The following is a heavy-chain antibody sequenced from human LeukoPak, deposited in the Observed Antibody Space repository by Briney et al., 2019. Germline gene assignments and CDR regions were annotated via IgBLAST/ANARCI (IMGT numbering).Heavy chain of an antibody. CDR2: MSSVGSYI. Sequence: GGPLRLSCAASGLTFSSYAMTWVRQAPGKGLEWISSMSSVGSYIYYADSVRGRFTISRDNAKDSLFLLMNSLRVEDTAVYYCARGRPTGSSRRFVVQWGQGTLVSVSS. V-gene: IGHV3-21*06. CDR3: ARGRPTGSSRRFVVQ. D-gene: IGHD2-15*01. J-gene: IGHJ4*02. CDR1: GLTFSSYA.